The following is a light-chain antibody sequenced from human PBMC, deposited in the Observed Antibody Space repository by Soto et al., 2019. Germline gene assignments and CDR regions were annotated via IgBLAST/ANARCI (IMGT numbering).Light chain of an antibody. CDR3: QQRSNWLT. CDR1: QSLTSY. J-gene: IGKJ4*01. CDR2: DAS. Sequence: EIVLTQSPATLSLSPGERATLSCRASQSLTSYLAWYQQKPGQAPSLLIYDASNRATGIPARFSGSGSGTAFALTISSLEPEDFAVHYCQQRSNWLTFGGGTKVEIK. V-gene: IGKV3-11*01.